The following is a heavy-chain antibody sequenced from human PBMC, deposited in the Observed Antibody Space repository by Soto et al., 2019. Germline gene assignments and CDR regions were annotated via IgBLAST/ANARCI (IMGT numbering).Heavy chain of an antibody. D-gene: IGHD4-17*01. J-gene: IGHJ4*02. CDR2: INPNSGGT. V-gene: IGHV1-2*04. CDR1: GYTFTGYY. CDR3: ARFDYGGNSGGDY. Sequence: QVQLVQSGAEVKKPGASVKVSCKASGYTFTGYYMHWVRQAPGQGLEWKGWINPNSGGTNYAQKFKGWVTMTRDTSLSQAYMELSRVRIDDTAVYSCARFDYGGNSGGDYWGQGTLVTVSS.